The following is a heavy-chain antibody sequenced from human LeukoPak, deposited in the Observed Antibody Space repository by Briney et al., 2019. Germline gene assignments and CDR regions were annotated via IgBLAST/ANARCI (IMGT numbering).Heavy chain of an antibody. CDR3: AKSGYCGGDCYSPDY. J-gene: IGHJ4*02. Sequence: GGSLRLSCAASGFTFSNYGMNWVRQAPGKGLEWDSSISGSGGSTYYADSVKGRFTISRDNAKNTLYLQMNSLRAEDTAVYYCAKSGYCGGDCYSPDYWGQGTQVTVSS. CDR2: ISGSGGST. CDR1: GFTFSNYG. V-gene: IGHV3-23*01. D-gene: IGHD2-21*02.